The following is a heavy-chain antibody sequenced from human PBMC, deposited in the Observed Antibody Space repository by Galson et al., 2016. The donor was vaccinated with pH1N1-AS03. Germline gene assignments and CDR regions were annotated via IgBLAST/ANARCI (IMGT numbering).Heavy chain of an antibody. J-gene: IGHJ3*02. D-gene: IGHD4-17*01. Sequence: SLRLSCAATGFTVSSGYHMSWVRQAPGKGLEWVSVVSGNGDSTYYAGSVKGRFTISRDISKNTLYLQMNSLRAEDTAVYYCAKGENGDPRGAFDIWGQGTMVTVSS. CDR3: AKGENGDPRGAFDI. V-gene: IGHV3-23*01. CDR1: GFTVSSGYH. CDR2: VSGNGDST.